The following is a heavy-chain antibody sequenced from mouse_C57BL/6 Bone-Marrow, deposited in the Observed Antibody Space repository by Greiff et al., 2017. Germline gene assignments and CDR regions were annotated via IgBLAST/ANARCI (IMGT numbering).Heavy chain of an antibody. CDR3: ARFHYYGSSLDV. D-gene: IGHD1-1*01. J-gene: IGHJ1*03. Sequence: VQLVESGPELVKPGASVKISCKASGYAFSSSWMNWVKQRPGKGLEWIGRIYPGDGDTNYNGKFKGKATLTADKSSSTAYMQLSSLTSEDSAVYFCARFHYYGSSLDVWGTGTTVTVSS. CDR1: GYAFSSSW. CDR2: IYPGDGDT. V-gene: IGHV1-82*01.